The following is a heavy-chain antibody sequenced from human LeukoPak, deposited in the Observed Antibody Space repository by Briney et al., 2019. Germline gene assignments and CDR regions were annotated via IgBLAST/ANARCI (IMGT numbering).Heavy chain of an antibody. CDR2: ISSSGSTI. V-gene: IGHV3-11*01. CDR1: GFTFSNYY. Sequence: GGSLRLSCAASGFTFSNYYMNWIRQAPGKGLEWVSYISSSGSTIYYADSVKGRFTISRDNANNSLYLQMNSLRAEDTAVYYCARGKLLVFNSRDQGTLVTVSS. D-gene: IGHD6-13*01. CDR3: ARGKLLVFNS. J-gene: IGHJ5*01.